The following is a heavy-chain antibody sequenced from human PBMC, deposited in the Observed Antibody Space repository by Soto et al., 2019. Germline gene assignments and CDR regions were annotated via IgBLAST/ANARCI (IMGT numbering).Heavy chain of an antibody. Sequence: QLRLQESGPGLVKPSETLSLICSVTGASTSSDYWSWIRQPAGKGLEWIGRIYITGNTNYNPSLWGRVTMSIDPSTNQFSLKLTSVTAADTAVYYCAKEVSDSTYGGTYHRLDPWGQGTLVTVS. CDR3: AKEVSDSTYGGTYHRLDP. D-gene: IGHD4-4*01. J-gene: IGHJ5*02. CDR2: IYITGNT. CDR1: GASTSSDY. V-gene: IGHV4-4*07.